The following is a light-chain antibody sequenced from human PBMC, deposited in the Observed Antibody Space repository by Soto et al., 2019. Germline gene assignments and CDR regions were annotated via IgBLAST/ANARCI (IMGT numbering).Light chain of an antibody. CDR2: SDI. CDR3: QSYDSVLSASV. CDR1: SSNIGAGHD. Sequence: QAVVTQPPSVSGAPGQRLTISCTGSSSNIGAGHDVHWYQQFPGTAPKLLIFSDINRPSGVPARFSASKSGSSASLAISGLQAEDEADYYCQSYDSVLSASVFGGGTQLTVL. J-gene: IGLJ2*01. V-gene: IGLV1-40*01.